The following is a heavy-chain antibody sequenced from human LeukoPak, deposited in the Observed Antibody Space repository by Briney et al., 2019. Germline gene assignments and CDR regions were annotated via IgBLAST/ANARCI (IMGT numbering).Heavy chain of an antibody. CDR3: ARGAVGDY. Sequence: NTSETLSLTCTVSGASISRSSYKSAWLRQPPGKGLEWIGEINHSGSTNYNPSLKSRVTISVDTSKNQFSLKLSSVTAADTAVYYCARGAVGDYWGQGTLVTVSS. D-gene: IGHD4-23*01. J-gene: IGHJ4*02. CDR2: INHSGST. V-gene: IGHV4-39*07. CDR1: GASISRSSYK.